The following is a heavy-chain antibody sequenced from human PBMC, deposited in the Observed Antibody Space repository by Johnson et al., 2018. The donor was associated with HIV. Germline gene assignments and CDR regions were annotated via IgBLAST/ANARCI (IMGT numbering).Heavy chain of an antibody. Sequence: VQLVESGGGLVQPGGSLRLSCAASGFTFSSYAMSWVRQAPGKGLEWVPAISGSGGNTYYTESVTGRFSISRDNSKNTLYLQMNSLRAEDTAVYYCARERGLGHAFDIWGQGTMVTVSS. CDR2: ISGSGGNT. V-gene: IGHV3-23*04. CDR1: GFTFSSYA. J-gene: IGHJ3*02. D-gene: IGHD7-27*01. CDR3: ARERGLGHAFDI.